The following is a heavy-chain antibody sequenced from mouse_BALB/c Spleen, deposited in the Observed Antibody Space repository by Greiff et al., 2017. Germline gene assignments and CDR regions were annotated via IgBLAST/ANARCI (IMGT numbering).Heavy chain of an antibody. CDR2: ISPGNGDI. CDR3: TPQLRPRYWYFDV. CDR1: GYTFTDHA. Sequence: QVQLQQSDAELVKPGASVKISCKASGYTFTDHAIHWVKQKPEQGLEWIGYISPGNGDIKYNEKFKGKATLTADKSSSTAYMQLNSLTSEDSAVYFCTPQLRPRYWYFDVWGAGTTVTVSS. J-gene: IGHJ1*01. D-gene: IGHD1-2*01. V-gene: IGHV1S53*02.